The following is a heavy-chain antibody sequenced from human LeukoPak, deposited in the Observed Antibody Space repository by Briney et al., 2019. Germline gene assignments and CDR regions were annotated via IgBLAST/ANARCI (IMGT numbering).Heavy chain of an antibody. CDR1: GYTFTCYY. Sequence: GASVKVSCKASGYTFTCYYMHWVRQAPGQGLEWMGWINPNSGGTNYAQKFQGRVTMTRDTSISTAYMELSRLRSDDTAVYYCARDQRVLRFLEWLPHHWGQGTLVTVSS. D-gene: IGHD3-3*01. CDR3: ARDQRVLRFLEWLPHH. J-gene: IGHJ5*02. CDR2: INPNSGGT. V-gene: IGHV1-2*02.